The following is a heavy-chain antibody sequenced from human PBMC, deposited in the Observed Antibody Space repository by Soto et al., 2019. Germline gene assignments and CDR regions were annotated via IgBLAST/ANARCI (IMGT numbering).Heavy chain of an antibody. CDR2: IAYDGRNK. CDR3: SRELERVFDY. J-gene: IGHJ4*02. D-gene: IGHD1-1*01. CDR1: GFTFSSYA. V-gene: IGHV3-30*04. Sequence: QVQLVESGGGVVQPGRSLRLSCAASGFTFSSYAMHWVRQAPGKGLEWVAVIAYDGRNKYYADSVKGRFTISRDNSKNTLYLQMNSRRIEDKAVYYCSRELERVFDYWGQGSLVTVSS.